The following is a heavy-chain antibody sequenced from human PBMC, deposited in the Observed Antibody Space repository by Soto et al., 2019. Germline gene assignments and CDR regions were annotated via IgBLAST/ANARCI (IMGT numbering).Heavy chain of an antibody. D-gene: IGHD6-13*01. CDR2: INPNSGGT. V-gene: IGHV1-2*04. CDR3: ARAREYSSSSGAFDI. Sequence: GASVKVSCKASGYTFTSYGISWVRQAPGQGLEWMGWINPNSGGTNYAQKFQGWVTMTRDTSISTAYMELSRLRSDDTAVYYCARAREYSSSSGAFDIWGQGTMVTVSS. J-gene: IGHJ3*02. CDR1: GYTFTSYG.